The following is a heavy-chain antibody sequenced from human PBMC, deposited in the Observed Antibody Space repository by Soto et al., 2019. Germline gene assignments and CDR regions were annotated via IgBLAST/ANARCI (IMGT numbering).Heavy chain of an antibody. CDR3: ARDHGLDYDILTGSYYYHYMDV. J-gene: IGHJ6*03. Sequence: QVQLQESGPGLVKPSETLSLTCTVSGGSISSYDWSWIRQPPGKGLEWIGYIDYRGSAKYNPSLESRLTISVDTSKNQFSLELSSVTAADTAVYYCARDHGLDYDILTGSYYYHYMDVWGKGTTVTVSS. CDR1: GGSISSYD. V-gene: IGHV4-59*01. CDR2: IDYRGSA. D-gene: IGHD3-9*01.